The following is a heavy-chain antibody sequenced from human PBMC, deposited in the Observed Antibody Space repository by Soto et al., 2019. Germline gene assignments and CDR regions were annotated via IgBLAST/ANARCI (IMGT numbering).Heavy chain of an antibody. CDR1: GFNFSRYA. J-gene: IGHJ3*02. CDR3: DKPCDILTGSDAFDI. Sequence: EVQMLESGGGLVQPGGSLRLSCAASGFNFSRYAMSWVRQAPGKGLEWVSAITGSGGSTYYADSVKGRFTISRDNSKNTRYLQMNSVGAEDTGVYYCDKPCDILTGSDAFDIWGQGTMVTVSS. D-gene: IGHD3-9*01. V-gene: IGHV3-23*01. CDR2: ITGSGGST.